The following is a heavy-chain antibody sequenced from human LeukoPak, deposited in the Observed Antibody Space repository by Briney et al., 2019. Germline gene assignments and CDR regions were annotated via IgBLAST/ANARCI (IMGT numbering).Heavy chain of an antibody. CDR2: INHSGST. CDR1: GGSFSGYY. J-gene: IGHJ4*02. V-gene: IGHV4-34*01. CDR3: ARGFVATDTYYYDSSGYATFDY. Sequence: SETLSLTCAVYGGSFSGYYWSWIRQPPGKGLEWIGEINHSGSTNYNPSLKSRVTISVDTSKNQFSLKLSSVTAADTAVYYCARGFVATDTYYYDSSGYATFDYWGQGTLVTVSS. D-gene: IGHD3-22*01.